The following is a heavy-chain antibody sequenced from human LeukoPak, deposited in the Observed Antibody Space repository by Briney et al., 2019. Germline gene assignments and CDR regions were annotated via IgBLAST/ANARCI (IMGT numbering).Heavy chain of an antibody. V-gene: IGHV3-48*04. J-gene: IGHJ4*02. Sequence: PGGSLRLSCEASGFTFSSYSMNWVRQAPGKGLEWISYISTSTTTIYYANSVKGRFTISRDNAKNSPYLQMNSLRAEDTAVYYCARDSLQWLTGSYFDYWGQGTLVTVSS. CDR2: ISTSTTTI. CDR1: GFTFSSYS. CDR3: ARDSLQWLTGSYFDY. D-gene: IGHD6-19*01.